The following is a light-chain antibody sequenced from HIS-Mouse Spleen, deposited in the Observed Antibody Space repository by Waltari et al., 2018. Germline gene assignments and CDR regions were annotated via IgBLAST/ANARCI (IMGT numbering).Light chain of an antibody. J-gene: IGKJ2*01. Sequence: EIVLTQSPGTLSLSTGERATLPCRASQSVSSSYLAWYQQKPGQAPRLLIYGASSRATGIPDRFSGSGSGTDFTLTISRLEPEDFAVYYCKQYGSSPLYTFGQGTKLEIK. CDR1: QSVSSSY. CDR2: GAS. CDR3: KQYGSSPLYT. V-gene: IGKV3-20*01.